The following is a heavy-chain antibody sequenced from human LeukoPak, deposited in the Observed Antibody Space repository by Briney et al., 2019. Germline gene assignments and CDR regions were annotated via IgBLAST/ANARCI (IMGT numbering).Heavy chain of an antibody. D-gene: IGHD3-22*01. CDR3: ARDIPNYYDSSGYSGPFDY. Sequence: GSLRLSCAASGFTFSSYAMSWVRQAPGKGLEWVSAISGSGGSTYYADSVKGRFTISRDNSKNTLYLQMNSLRAEDTAVYYCARDIPNYYDSSGYSGPFDYWGQGTLVTVSS. J-gene: IGHJ4*02. V-gene: IGHV3-23*01. CDR1: GFTFSSYA. CDR2: ISGSGGST.